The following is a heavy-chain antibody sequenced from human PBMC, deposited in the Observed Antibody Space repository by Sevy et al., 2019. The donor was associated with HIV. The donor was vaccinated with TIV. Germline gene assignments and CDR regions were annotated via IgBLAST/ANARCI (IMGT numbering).Heavy chain of an antibody. CDR1: GYTFTGYY. D-gene: IGHD2-2*01. J-gene: IGHJ5*02. CDR3: AREGVPAAIWFDP. V-gene: IGHV1-2*02. Sequence: ASVKVSCKASGYTFTGYYMHWVRQAPGQGLEWMGWINPNSGGTNYAQKFQGRVTMTRDTSISTAYMELSRLRSDDMAVYYCAREGVPAAIWFDPWGQGTLVTVSS. CDR2: INPNSGGT.